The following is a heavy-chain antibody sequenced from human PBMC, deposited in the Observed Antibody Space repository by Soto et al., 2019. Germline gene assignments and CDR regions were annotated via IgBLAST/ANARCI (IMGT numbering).Heavy chain of an antibody. CDR3: ARVGGSSGYDSYYFDY. CDR2: IYYSGST. J-gene: IGHJ4*02. Sequence: QVQLQESGPGLVKPSRTLSLTCTVSGGSISSGDYYWSWIRQPPGKGLEWIGYIYYSGSTYYNPSLNRRVTKSVDTSKNQFSLKLSSVTAADTAVYYCARVGGSSGYDSYYFDYWGQGTLVTVSS. D-gene: IGHD5-12*01. CDR1: GGSISSGDYY. V-gene: IGHV4-30-4*01.